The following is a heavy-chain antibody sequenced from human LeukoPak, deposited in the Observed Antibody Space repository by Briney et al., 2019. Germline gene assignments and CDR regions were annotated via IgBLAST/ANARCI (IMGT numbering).Heavy chain of an antibody. J-gene: IGHJ4*02. CDR1: GGSLSSYY. CDR3: ARDLNYYDSSAFDY. D-gene: IGHD3-22*01. CDR2: IYTSGST. Sequence: SETLSLTCTVSGGSLSSYYWSWIRQPAGKGLEWIGRIYTSGSTNYNPSLKSRVTISVDTSKNQFSLKLSSVTAADTAVYYCARDLNYYDSSAFDYWGQGTLVTVSS. V-gene: IGHV4-4*07.